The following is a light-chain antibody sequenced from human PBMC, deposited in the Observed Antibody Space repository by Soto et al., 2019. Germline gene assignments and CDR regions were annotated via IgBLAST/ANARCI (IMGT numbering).Light chain of an antibody. CDR2: GAF. V-gene: IGKV3-11*01. J-gene: IGKJ5*01. CDR1: QSVSSH. Sequence: EIVMTRSPATLSVSPGEGATVSCRASQSVSSHLAWYQQKPGQAPRLLIYGAFNRATGIPARFSGSGSGTDFTLTISSLEPEDFAVYYCQQRNIWPPVTFGQGTHWRL. CDR3: QQRNIWPPVT.